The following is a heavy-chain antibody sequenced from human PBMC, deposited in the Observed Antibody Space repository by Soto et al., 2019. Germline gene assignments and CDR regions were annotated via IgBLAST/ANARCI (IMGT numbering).Heavy chain of an antibody. J-gene: IGHJ6*03. CDR3: ASARGTTVTTAYYYYMDV. CDR1: GGTFSSYT. V-gene: IGHV1-69*02. CDR2: IIPILGIA. D-gene: IGHD4-4*01. Sequence: SVKVSCKASGGTFSSYTISWVRQAPGQGLEWMGRIIPILGIANYAQKFQGRVTITADKSTSTAYMELSSLRSEDTAVYYCASARGTTVTTAYYYYMDVWGKGTTVTVSS.